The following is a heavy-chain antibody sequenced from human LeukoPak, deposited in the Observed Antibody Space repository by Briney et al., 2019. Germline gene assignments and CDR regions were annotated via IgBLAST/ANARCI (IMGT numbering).Heavy chain of an antibody. Sequence: GGSLRLSCAASGFTFSSYEMNWVRQAPGKGLEWISYISSSGSTIHYADSVKGRFTISRDNAKNTLYLQMNSLRAEDTAVYYCARGHGDYIDYWGQGTLATVSS. CDR1: GFTFSSYE. J-gene: IGHJ4*02. CDR2: ISSSGSTI. V-gene: IGHV3-48*03. CDR3: ARGHGDYIDY. D-gene: IGHD4-17*01.